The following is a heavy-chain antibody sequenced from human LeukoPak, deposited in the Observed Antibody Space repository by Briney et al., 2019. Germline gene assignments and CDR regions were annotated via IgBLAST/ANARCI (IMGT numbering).Heavy chain of an antibody. Sequence: PGGSLRLSCAASGFTFSSYWMSWVRQAPGRGLEWVANIKQDGSEKYYVDSVKGRFTISRDNAKNSLYLQMNGLRAEDTAVYYCARDVAPIRFLEWLFHNYGMDVWGQGTTVTVSS. CDR1: GFTFSSYW. CDR2: IKQDGSEK. J-gene: IGHJ6*02. D-gene: IGHD3-3*01. CDR3: ARDVAPIRFLEWLFHNYGMDV. V-gene: IGHV3-7*01.